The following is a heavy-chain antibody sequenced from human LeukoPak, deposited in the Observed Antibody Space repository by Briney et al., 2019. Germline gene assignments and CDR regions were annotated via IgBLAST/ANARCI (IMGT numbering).Heavy chain of an antibody. CDR3: AKDRATMIGVIRTTPRGQLDY. CDR2: IRYDGSNK. CDR1: GFTFSSYG. D-gene: IGHD3-22*01. Sequence: GGSLRLSCAVSGFTFSSYGMHWVRQAPGKGLEWVAFIRYDGSNKYYADSVKGRFTISRDNSKNTLYLQMNSLRAEDTAVYYCAKDRATMIGVIRTTPRGQLDYWGQGTLVTVSS. J-gene: IGHJ4*02. V-gene: IGHV3-30*02.